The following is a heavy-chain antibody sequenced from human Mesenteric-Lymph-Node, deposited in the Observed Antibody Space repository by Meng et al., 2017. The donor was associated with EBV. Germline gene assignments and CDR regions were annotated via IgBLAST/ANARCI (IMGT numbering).Heavy chain of an antibody. CDR1: GGSFSGYS. D-gene: IGHD2-2*01. Sequence: LKPSTSLHLTCFIYGGSFSGYSWNWIRQAPGKGLEWIGKIHHSETADYNPSLEDRVIISADTSKNQFSLKLTSVTAADTAVYYCARQGYCRTTTCSTWFDPWGQGTLVTVSS. CDR3: ARQGYCRTTTCSTWFDP. V-gene: IGHV4-34*01. J-gene: IGHJ5*02. CDR2: IHHSETA.